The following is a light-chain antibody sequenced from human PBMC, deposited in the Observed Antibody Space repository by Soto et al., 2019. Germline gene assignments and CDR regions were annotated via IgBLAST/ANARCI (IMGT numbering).Light chain of an antibody. CDR2: LNSDGSH. Sequence: QPVLTQSPSASASLGASVKLTCTLSSGHSSYAIAWHQQQPEKGPRYLMKLNSDGSHSKGDGIPDRFSGSSSGAERYLTISCLQSEDEADYYCQTWGTGVWVFGGGTKVTVL. CDR1: SGHSSYA. CDR3: QTWGTGVWV. J-gene: IGLJ3*02. V-gene: IGLV4-69*01.